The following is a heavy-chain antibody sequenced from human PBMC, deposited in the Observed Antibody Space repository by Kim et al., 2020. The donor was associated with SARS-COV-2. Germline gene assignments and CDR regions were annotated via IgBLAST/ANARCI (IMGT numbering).Heavy chain of an antibody. D-gene: IGHD6-13*01. V-gene: IGHV5-51*01. Sequence: GESLKISCKGSGYSFTSYWIGWVRQMPGKGLEWMGIIYPGDSDTRYSPSFQGQVIISADKSISTAYLQWSSLKASDTAMYYCARIPEVTIAAVYYYYGMDVWGQGTTVTVSS. CDR2: IYPGDSDT. CDR1: GYSFTSYW. CDR3: ARIPEVTIAAVYYYYGMDV. J-gene: IGHJ6*02.